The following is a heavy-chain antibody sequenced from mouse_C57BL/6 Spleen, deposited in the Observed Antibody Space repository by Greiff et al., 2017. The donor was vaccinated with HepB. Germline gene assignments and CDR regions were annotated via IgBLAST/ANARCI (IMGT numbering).Heavy chain of an antibody. CDR1: GYTFTSYW. J-gene: IGHJ4*01. CDR3: ARDGNYPYYAMDY. V-gene: IGHV1-64*01. CDR2: IHPNSGST. Sequence: VQLQQSGAELVKPGASVKLSCKASGYTFTSYWMHWVKQRPGQGLEWIGMIHPNSGSTNYNEKFKSKATLTVDKSSSTAYMQLSSLTSEDSAVYDGARDGNYPYYAMDYWGQGTSVTVSS. D-gene: IGHD2-1*01.